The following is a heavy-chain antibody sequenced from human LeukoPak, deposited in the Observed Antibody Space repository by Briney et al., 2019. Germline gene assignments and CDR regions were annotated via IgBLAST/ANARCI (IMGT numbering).Heavy chain of an antibody. D-gene: IGHD6-13*01. V-gene: IGHV4-34*01. CDR3: ARGQGAAGGDYFDY. Sequence: SETLSLTCAVYGGSFSGYYWSWIRQLPGKGLEWIGEINHSGNTNYNPSLKSRVTISVDTSKNQFSLKLSSVTAADTAVYYCARGQGAAGGDYFDYWGQGTLVTVSS. CDR2: INHSGNT. CDR1: GGSFSGYY. J-gene: IGHJ4*02.